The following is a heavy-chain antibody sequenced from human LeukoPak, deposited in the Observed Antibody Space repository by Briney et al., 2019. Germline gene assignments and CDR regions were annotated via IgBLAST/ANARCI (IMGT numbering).Heavy chain of an antibody. D-gene: IGHD3-3*01. CDR2: SSAYNGNT. CDR1: GYTFTSYG. J-gene: IGHJ4*02. CDR3: ASSPDGDYDFWSGYFV. Sequence: ASVKVSCKACGYTFTSYGISWVRHAPGQGLEWMGWSSAYNGNTNYAQKLQGRVTMTTDTSTSTAYMELRSLRSDDTAVYYCASSPDGDYDFWSGYFVWGQGTLATVTS. V-gene: IGHV1-18*01.